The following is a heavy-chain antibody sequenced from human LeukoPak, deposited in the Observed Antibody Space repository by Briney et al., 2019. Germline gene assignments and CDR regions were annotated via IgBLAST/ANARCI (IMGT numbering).Heavy chain of an antibody. CDR2: ISSSGSTI. V-gene: IGHV3-48*04. CDR1: AFTFSNYS. J-gene: IGHJ4*02. CDR3: ARGRATYYYDSSGYYYTDY. Sequence: GGSLRLSCAASAFTFSNYSMNWVRQAPGKGLEWVSYISSSGSTIYYADSVKGRFTISRDNAKNSLYLQMNSLRAEDTAVYYCARGRATYYYDSSGYYYTDYWGQGTLVTVSS. D-gene: IGHD3-22*01.